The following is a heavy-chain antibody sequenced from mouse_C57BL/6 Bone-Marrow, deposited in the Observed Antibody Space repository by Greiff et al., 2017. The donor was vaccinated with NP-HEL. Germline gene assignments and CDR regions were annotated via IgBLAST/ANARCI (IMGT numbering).Heavy chain of an antibody. CDR3: ARSYYGNYVAWFAY. J-gene: IGHJ3*01. D-gene: IGHD2-1*01. V-gene: IGHV1-20*01. Sequence: VQLKESGPELVKPGDSVKISCKASGYSFTGYFMNWVMQSHGKSLEWIGRINPYNGDTFYNQKFKGKATLTVDKSSSTAHMELRSLTSEDSAVYYCARSYYGNYVAWFAYWGQGTLVTVSA. CDR1: GYSFTGYF. CDR2: INPYNGDT.